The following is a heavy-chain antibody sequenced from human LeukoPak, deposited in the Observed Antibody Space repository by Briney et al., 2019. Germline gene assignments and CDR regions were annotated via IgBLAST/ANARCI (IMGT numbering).Heavy chain of an antibody. CDR2: ISSSGSTI. CDR3: ARGETAVTSNLDY. D-gene: IGHD4-17*01. V-gene: IGHV3-48*02. J-gene: IGHJ4*02. Sequence: GGSLRLSCAASGFTFNDYCMNWVHQAPGMGLEWVSYISSSGSTIYYADSVKGRFTISRDNAKNSLSLQMNSLRDEDTAVYYCARGETAVTSNLDYWGRGTLVTVSS. CDR1: GFTFNDYC.